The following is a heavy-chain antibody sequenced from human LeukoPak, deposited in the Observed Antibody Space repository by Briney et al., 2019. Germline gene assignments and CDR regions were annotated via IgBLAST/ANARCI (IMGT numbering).Heavy chain of an antibody. CDR2: IKPDGTDK. V-gene: IGHV3-7*05. Sequence: GGSLRLSCAASGFTFSGSWMDWVRQAPGKELEWVAIIKPDGTDKYYVDSVKGRFTVSKDNAKNLLYLQMNSLRAEDTAMYYCARNRGGGSGYSDYWGQGTLVTVSS. CDR1: GFTFSGSW. CDR3: ARNRGGGSGYSDY. D-gene: IGHD3-22*01. J-gene: IGHJ4*02.